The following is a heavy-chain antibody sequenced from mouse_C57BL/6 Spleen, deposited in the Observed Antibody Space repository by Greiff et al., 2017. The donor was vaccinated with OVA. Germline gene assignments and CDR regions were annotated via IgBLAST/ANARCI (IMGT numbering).Heavy chain of an antibody. Sequence: VQLQQPGAELVKPGASVKLSCKASGFTFTSYWMQWVKQRPGQGLEWIGEIDPSDSYTNYNQKFKGKATLTVDTSSSTAYMQLSSLTSEDSAVYYCARKGLIYYYGSSYCYFDYWGQGTTLTVSS. CDR1: GFTFTSYW. CDR2: IDPSDSYT. D-gene: IGHD1-1*01. V-gene: IGHV1-50*01. CDR3: ARKGLIYYYGSSYCYFDY. J-gene: IGHJ2*01.